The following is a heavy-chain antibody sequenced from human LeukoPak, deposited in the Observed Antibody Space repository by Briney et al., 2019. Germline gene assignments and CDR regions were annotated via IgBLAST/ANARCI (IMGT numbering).Heavy chain of an antibody. CDR2: IYYSGST. CDR1: GGSISSYY. Sequence: SETLSLTCTVSGGSISSYYWSWIRKPPGKGLEWIGYIYYSGSTNYNPSLKSRVTTSVDTSKNQFSLKLSSVTAADTAVYYCARVPSDPRGYYYYYYGMDVWGQGTTVTVSS. CDR3: ARVPSDPRGYYYYYYGMDV. V-gene: IGHV4-59*01. D-gene: IGHD3-10*01. J-gene: IGHJ6*02.